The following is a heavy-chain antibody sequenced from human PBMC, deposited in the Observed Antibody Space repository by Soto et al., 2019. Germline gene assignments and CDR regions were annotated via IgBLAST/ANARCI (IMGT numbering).Heavy chain of an antibody. J-gene: IGHJ5*02. CDR2: ISAYNGNT. CDR3: ARHPERGYYDSSGYNNWFDP. V-gene: IGHV1-18*01. Sequence: ASVKVSCKASGHTFTSYGISWVRQAPGQGLEWMGWISAYNGNTNYAQKLQGRVTMTTDTSTSTAYMELRSLRSDDTAVYYCARHPERGYYDSSGYNNWFDPWGQGTLVTV. CDR1: GHTFTSYG. D-gene: IGHD3-22*01.